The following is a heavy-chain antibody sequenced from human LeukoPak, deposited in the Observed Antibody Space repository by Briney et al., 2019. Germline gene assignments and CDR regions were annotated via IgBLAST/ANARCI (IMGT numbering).Heavy chain of an antibody. V-gene: IGHV5-51*01. CDR3: ASGYQLLYFDY. CDR2: IYPGDSDT. D-gene: IGHD2-2*01. CDR1: GYSFTSYW. Sequence: GESLKISCKGSGYSFTSYWIGWVRQMPGKGLEWMGIIYPGDSDTRYSPSFQGQVTISAEQSSSTAYLQWSSLKASDTAMYYCASGYQLLYFDYWGQGTLVTVSS. J-gene: IGHJ4*02.